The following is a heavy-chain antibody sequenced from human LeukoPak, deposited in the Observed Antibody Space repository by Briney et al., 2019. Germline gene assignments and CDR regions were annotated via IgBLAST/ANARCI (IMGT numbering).Heavy chain of an antibody. CDR1: GYTLTELS. Sequence: ASVKVSCKVSGYTLTELSMHWVRQAPGKGLEWMGGFDPEDGETIYAQKFQGRVTMTEDTSTDTAYMGLSSLRSEDTAVYYCATDLDYYGSGSFFDYWGQGTLVTVSS. D-gene: IGHD3-10*01. CDR2: FDPEDGET. CDR3: ATDLDYYGSGSFFDY. J-gene: IGHJ4*02. V-gene: IGHV1-24*01.